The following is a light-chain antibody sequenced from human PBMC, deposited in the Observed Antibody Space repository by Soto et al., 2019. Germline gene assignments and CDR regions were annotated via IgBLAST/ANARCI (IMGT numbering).Light chain of an antibody. V-gene: IGKV1-12*01. J-gene: IGKJ2*01. Sequence: DIQMTQSPSSVSASVGDRVTITCRASQGISSWLAWYQQKPGKAPKLLIYGASSLQSGVPSRISGSGSGTEFNLSVSSLQPEDFVTYYCQQANSFPYTFGQGIKLESK. CDR1: QGISSW. CDR2: GAS. CDR3: QQANSFPYT.